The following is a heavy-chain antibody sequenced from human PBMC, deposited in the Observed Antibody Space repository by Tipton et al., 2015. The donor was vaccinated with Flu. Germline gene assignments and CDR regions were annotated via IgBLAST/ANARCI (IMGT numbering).Heavy chain of an antibody. J-gene: IGHJ4*02. D-gene: IGHD3-16*01. Sequence: SLRLSCAASGFTVSSNYMSWVRQAPGMGLEWVSVIYSGGSTYYADSVKGRFTISRDNSKNTLYLQMNSLRAEDTAVYYCARGPRGGNGYFDYWGQGTLVTVSS. CDR1: GFTVSSNY. V-gene: IGHV3-53*01. CDR2: IYSGGST. CDR3: ARGPRGGNGYFDY.